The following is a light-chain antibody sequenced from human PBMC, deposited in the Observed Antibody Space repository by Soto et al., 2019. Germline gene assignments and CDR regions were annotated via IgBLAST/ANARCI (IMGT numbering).Light chain of an antibody. V-gene: IGLV2-14*01. Sequence: QSALTQPASVSGSPGQSITISCTGSSADVVGYKYVSWYQQHPGKAPKLMIYDVTNRPSGVSNRFSGSKSDNTASLTISGLQAEDEADYYCSSYISSSDSFVFGTGTKLTV. CDR2: DVT. CDR3: SSYISSSDSFV. CDR1: SADVVGYKY. J-gene: IGLJ1*01.